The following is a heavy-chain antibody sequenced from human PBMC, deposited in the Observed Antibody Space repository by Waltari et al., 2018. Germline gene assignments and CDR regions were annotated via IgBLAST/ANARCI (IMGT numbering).Heavy chain of an antibody. CDR2: ISGDNSYT. CDR1: GFLFRIYS. V-gene: IGHV3-21*06. J-gene: IGHJ4*02. D-gene: IGHD2-21*02. CDR3: AKEGLGGDRQFDY. Sequence: EVQLVESGGGLVQPGGSLRLSCVAHGFLFRIYSIHWVRLAPGKGLEWVSSISGDNSYTYYSGSVKGRFTISRDNAKNSLFLQMNGLRDEDTAIYYCAKEGLGGDRQFDYWGQGTLVSVSS.